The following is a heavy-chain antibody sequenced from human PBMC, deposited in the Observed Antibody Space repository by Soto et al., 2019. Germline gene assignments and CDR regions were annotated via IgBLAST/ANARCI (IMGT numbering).Heavy chain of an antibody. CDR1: GFTVNSNY. CDR2: IYSGGST. CDR3: ARDHSRVGELSTWPFDP. D-gene: IGHD3-10*01. V-gene: IGHV3-53*01. Sequence: GGSLRLSCAASGFTVNSNYMNWVRQAPGKGLEWVSVIYSGGSTYYADSVKGRFTISRDNSKNTLYLQMNSLGAEDTAVYYCARDHSRVGELSTWPFDPWGQGTLVTVSS. J-gene: IGHJ5*02.